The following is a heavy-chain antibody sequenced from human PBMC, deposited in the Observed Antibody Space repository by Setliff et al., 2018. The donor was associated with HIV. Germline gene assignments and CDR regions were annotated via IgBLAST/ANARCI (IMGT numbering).Heavy chain of an antibody. CDR2: FYSGRLT. CDR3: ARDFAPLQGDWLLGATKGNMDV. D-gene: IGHD3-9*01. Sequence: GGSLRLSCTASGFQLSDSYMTCVRQAPGKGLEWVSVFYSGRLTYYAESVKGRFTVSGDHYKNTLYLQMSDLRVEDTAVYSCARDFAPLQGDWLLGATKGNMDVWGKGITVTVSS. J-gene: IGHJ6*03. V-gene: IGHV3-53*01. CDR1: GFQLSDSY.